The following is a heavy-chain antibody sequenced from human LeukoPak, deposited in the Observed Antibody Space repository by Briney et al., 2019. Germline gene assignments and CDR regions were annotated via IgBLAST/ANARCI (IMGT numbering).Heavy chain of an antibody. CDR2: ISSSSTI. CDR3: ARDLWGIAAAGSPLLYYYYYGMDV. V-gene: IGHV3-48*02. J-gene: IGHJ6*02. D-gene: IGHD6-13*01. Sequence: GGSLRLSCAASGFTFSSYSMNWVRQAPGKGLEWVSYISSSSTIYYADSVKGRFTISRDNAKNSLYLQMNSLRDEDTAVYYCARDLWGIAAAGSPLLYYYYYGMDVWGQGTTVTVSS. CDR1: GFTFSSYS.